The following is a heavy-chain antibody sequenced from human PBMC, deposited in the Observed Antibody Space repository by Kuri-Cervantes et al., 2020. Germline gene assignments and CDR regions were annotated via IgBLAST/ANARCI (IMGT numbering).Heavy chain of an antibody. V-gene: IGHV3-33*01. J-gene: IGHJ3*02. CDR3: ARARWLVQDAFDI. CDR2: IWYDGSNK. Sequence: GESLKISCAASGFTFSSYGMHWVRQAPGKGLEWVAVIWYDGSNKYYADSVKGRFTISRDNSKNTLYLQMNSLRAEDTAVYYCARARWLVQDAFDIWGQGTMVTVSS. D-gene: IGHD6-19*01. CDR1: GFTFSSYG.